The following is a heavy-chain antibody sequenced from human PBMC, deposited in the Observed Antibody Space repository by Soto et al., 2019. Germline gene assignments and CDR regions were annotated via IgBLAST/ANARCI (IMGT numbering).Heavy chain of an antibody. Sequence: GASVKISCKSSGDRFSSYVMHWMRKAPGQRLEWMGWINAGNGNTKYSQKFQGRATITGDTSASTAYMELSSLRSEDTAVYYCAAEVGGYIYGLPRHWAPGTLVTVSA. CDR3: AAEVGGYIYGLPRH. V-gene: IGHV1-3*01. D-gene: IGHD4-17*01. CDR2: INAGNGNT. CDR1: GDRFSSYV. J-gene: IGHJ4*02.